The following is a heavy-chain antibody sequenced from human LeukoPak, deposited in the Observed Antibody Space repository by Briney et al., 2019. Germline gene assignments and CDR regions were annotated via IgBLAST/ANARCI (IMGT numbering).Heavy chain of an antibody. J-gene: IGHJ6*03. CDR2: FDPEDGET. D-gene: IGHD6-19*01. V-gene: IGHV1-24*01. CDR3: ATARYSSGWYGWSYYYYMDV. Sequence: ASVRVSCKVTGHTLTELSMHWVRQAPGKGLEWMGGFDPEDGETIYAQKFQGRVTMTEDTSTDTAYMELSSLRSEDTAVYYCATARYSSGWYGWSYYYYMDVWGKGTTVTVSS. CDR1: GHTLTELS.